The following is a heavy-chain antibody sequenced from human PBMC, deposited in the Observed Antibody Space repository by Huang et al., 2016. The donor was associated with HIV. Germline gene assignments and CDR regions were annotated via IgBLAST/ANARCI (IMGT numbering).Heavy chain of an antibody. CDR2: IGGSGVST. Sequence: EVHLLELGGGSVQPGGSLRLSCAAFGFTFDNFAMNWVRQAPGKGPEWVSGIGGSGVSTHYADTVKVRFTISRDTSKTTVFLQMNSLRAEDTAVYYCAKEARAITSALNWFDSWGPGILVTVSS. D-gene: IGHD6-6*01. CDR1: GFTFDNFA. V-gene: IGHV3-23*01. CDR3: AKEARAITSALNWFDS. J-gene: IGHJ5*01.